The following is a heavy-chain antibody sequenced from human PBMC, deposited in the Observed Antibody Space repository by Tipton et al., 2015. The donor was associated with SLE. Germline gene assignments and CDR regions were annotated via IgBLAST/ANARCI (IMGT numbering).Heavy chain of an antibody. J-gene: IGHJ4*02. Sequence: TLSLTCTVSGGSISSGGYYWSWIRQHPGKGLEWIGRIYTSGSTNYNPSLKSRVTISVDTSKNQFSLKLSSVTAADTAVYYCARQGAVAGFDYWGQGTLVTVSS. CDR2: IYTSGST. CDR3: ARQGAVAGFDY. D-gene: IGHD6-19*01. CDR1: GGSISSGGYY. V-gene: IGHV4-61*02.